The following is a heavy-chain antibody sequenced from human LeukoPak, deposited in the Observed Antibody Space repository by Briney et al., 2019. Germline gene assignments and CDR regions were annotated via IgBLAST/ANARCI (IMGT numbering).Heavy chain of an antibody. CDR2: IYSSGST. V-gene: IGHV4-4*07. CDR1: GGSISGFY. J-gene: IGHJ4*02. D-gene: IGHD3-10*01. CDR3: ARDGSGSYY. Sequence: PSETLSLTCTVSGGSISGFYWNWIRQPAGKGLEWIGRIYSSGSTNYNPSFKSRVTMSVDTSKNQFSLNLNSVTAADTAVYYCARDGSGSYYWGQGTLVTVSS.